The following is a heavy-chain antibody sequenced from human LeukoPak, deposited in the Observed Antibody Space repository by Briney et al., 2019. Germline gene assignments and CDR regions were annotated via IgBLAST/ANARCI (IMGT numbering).Heavy chain of an antibody. CDR3: ARDRDIWFGESNYYYYMDV. CDR2: IIPIFGTA. CDR1: GGTFSSYA. Sequence: SVKVSCKASGGTFSSYAISWVRQAPGQGLEWMGGIIPIFGTANYAQKFQGRVTITADESTSTAYMELSSLRSEDTAVYYCARDRDIWFGESNYYYYMDVWGKGTTVTVSS. V-gene: IGHV1-69*01. D-gene: IGHD3-10*01. J-gene: IGHJ6*03.